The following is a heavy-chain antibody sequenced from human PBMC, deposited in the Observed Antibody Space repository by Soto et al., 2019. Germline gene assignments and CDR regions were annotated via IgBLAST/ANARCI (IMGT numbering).Heavy chain of an antibody. CDR3: AGTTRFSFDP. V-gene: IGHV4-59*12. CDR2: IHNNGNT. J-gene: IGHJ5*02. D-gene: IGHD1-1*01. CDR1: GASITTFF. Sequence: SETLSLTCTVSGASITTFFWSWIRQPPGKGLEWIGYIHNNGNTYYNPSLKSRVTISVDTSKNQFSLKLNSVTAADAAMYFCAGTTRFSFDPWGQGTLVTVSS.